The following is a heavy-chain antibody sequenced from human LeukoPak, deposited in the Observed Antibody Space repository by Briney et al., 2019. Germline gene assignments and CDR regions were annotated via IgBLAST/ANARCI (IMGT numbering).Heavy chain of an antibody. CDR2: MNPNSGNT. D-gene: IGHD6-19*01. J-gene: IGHJ3*02. CDR3: ARNRIAVAGVGGDAFDI. Sequence: ASVKVSCKASGYTFTGYYMHWVRQAPGQGLEWMGWMNPNSGNTGYAQKFQGRVTMTRNTSISTAYMELSSLRSEDTAVYYCARNRIAVAGVGGDAFDIWGQGTMVTVSS. CDR1: GYTFTGYY. V-gene: IGHV1-8*02.